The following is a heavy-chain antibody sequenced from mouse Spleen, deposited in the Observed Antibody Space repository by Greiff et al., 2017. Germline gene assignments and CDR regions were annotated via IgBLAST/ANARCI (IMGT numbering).Heavy chain of an antibody. J-gene: IGHJ4*01. D-gene: IGHD2-12*01. CDR1: GYTFTDYE. CDR3: TRCYYSYDVGYAMDY. CDR2: IDPENGGT. V-gene: IGHV1-15*01. Sequence: VQLQQSGAELVRPGASVTLSCKASGYTFTDYEMHWVKQTPVHGLEWIGAIDPENGGTAYNQKFKGKAILTADKSSSTAYMELRSLTSEDSAVYYCTRCYYSYDVGYAMDYWGQGTSVTVSS.